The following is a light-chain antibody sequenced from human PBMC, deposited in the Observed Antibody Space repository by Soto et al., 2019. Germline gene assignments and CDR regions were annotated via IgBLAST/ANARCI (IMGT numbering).Light chain of an antibody. CDR3: QQYSSHST. V-gene: IGKV1-5*03. J-gene: IGKJ1*01. Sequence: DIQMTQSASTLPASVGDRVTITCRASQSTSSYLAWYQQKPGKAPKLLIYQASSLENGVPSRFSGSGSGTEFSLTISSLQPDDFATYYCQQYSSHSTFGQGTKVDIK. CDR1: QSTSSY. CDR2: QAS.